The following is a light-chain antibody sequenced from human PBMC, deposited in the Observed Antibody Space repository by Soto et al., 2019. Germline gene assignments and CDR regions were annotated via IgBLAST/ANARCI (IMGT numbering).Light chain of an antibody. J-gene: IGKJ4*01. CDR2: GAS. V-gene: IGKV3-20*01. CDR3: QQYGSSPT. Sequence: EIVLTQSPGTLSLSPGERATLSCRASQSVSSSYLAWYQQKPGQAPRLLIYGASSRATGIPDRFSGSGSGPDFTLTISRLEPDDSAVYYCQQYGSSPTFGGGTKVEIK. CDR1: QSVSSSY.